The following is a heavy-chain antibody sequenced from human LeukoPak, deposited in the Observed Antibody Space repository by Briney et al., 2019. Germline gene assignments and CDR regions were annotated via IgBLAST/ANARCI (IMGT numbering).Heavy chain of an antibody. CDR3: ARARTGCSSSVCYGIDY. J-gene: IGHJ4*02. CDR1: GGSISSYY. V-gene: IGHV4-4*07. CDR2: IHSSGSS. D-gene: IGHD2-2*01. Sequence: SETLSLTCTVSGGSISSYYWSWIRQPAGKGLEWIGRIHSSGSSNYNPSLESRVTTSVDTSKNQFTLRLTSVTAADTAVYYCARARTGCSSSVCYGIDYWGQGTRVTVSS.